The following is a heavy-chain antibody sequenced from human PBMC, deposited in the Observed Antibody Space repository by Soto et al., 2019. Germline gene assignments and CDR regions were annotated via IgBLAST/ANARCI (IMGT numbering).Heavy chain of an antibody. D-gene: IGHD3-22*01. CDR3: ARHDSSPHYRY. Sequence: SETLSLTCAVSGGSISSGGYFWSWIRQPPGKGLEWIGYIYHSGSTYYNPSLKSRVSISVDRSKNQFSLKLSSVTAADTAVYYCARHDSSPHYRYWGQGTLVTVSS. J-gene: IGHJ4*02. V-gene: IGHV4-30-2*01. CDR2: IYHSGST. CDR1: GGSISSGGYF.